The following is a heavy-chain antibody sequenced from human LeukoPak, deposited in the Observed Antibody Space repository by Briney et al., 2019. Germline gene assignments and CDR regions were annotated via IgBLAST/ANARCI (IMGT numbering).Heavy chain of an antibody. Sequence: PGGSLRLSCAASGFIFSSYGMHWGRQAPGKGLEWVAVILYDGSNKYYADSVKGRFTISRDNSKNTLYLQMNSLRAEGTAVYYCAKDNAYYYADYWGQGTLVTDSS. J-gene: IGHJ4*02. CDR2: ILYDGSNK. CDR1: GFIFSSYG. CDR3: AKDNAYYYADY. V-gene: IGHV3-30-3*01. D-gene: IGHD3-10*01.